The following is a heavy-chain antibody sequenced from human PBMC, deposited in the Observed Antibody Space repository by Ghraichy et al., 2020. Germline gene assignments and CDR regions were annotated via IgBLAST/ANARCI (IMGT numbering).Heavy chain of an antibody. CDR3: AKVYDSASTTGARSLDY. Sequence: GGSLRLSCSASGFTFSAYWMTWVRQAPGKGLEWVANIKQDGSEMKYVDSVKGRFAISRDNARNSLFLQMNSLRAEDTAVYYCAKVYDSASTTGARSLDYWGQGTLVTVSS. V-gene: IGHV3-7*01. D-gene: IGHD2/OR15-2a*01. CDR2: IKQDGSEM. J-gene: IGHJ4*02. CDR1: GFTFSAYW.